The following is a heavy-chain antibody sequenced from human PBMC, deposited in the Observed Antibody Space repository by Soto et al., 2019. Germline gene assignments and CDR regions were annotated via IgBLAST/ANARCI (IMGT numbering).Heavy chain of an antibody. CDR3: ARSRSGAVADSLDF. D-gene: IGHD3-10*01. Sequence: GGSLRLSCAASGFTFSRYAIHWVRQAPCKGLEWVAVISRDGTNKYYVDSVKGRFTISRDNSRNTLYLQMNSLRHEDAAVYYCARSRSGAVADSLDFWGQGTLVTVSS. V-gene: IGHV3-30*04. J-gene: IGHJ4*02. CDR2: ISRDGTNK. CDR1: GFTFSRYA.